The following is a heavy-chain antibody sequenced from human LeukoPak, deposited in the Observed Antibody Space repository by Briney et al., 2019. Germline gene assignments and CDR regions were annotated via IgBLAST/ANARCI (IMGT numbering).Heavy chain of an antibody. V-gene: IGHV1-18*01. J-gene: IGHJ4*02. Sequence: GAALKVSCKASVYTFISYVISWVRQAPGRGREWMGWISAYNGNTNYAQKLQGRVTMTTDTSTSTAYMELRSLRSDDTAVYYCARVWDSSGYLDYWGQGTLVTVSS. CDR2: ISAYNGNT. CDR1: VYTFISYV. CDR3: ARVWDSSGYLDY. D-gene: IGHD3-22*01.